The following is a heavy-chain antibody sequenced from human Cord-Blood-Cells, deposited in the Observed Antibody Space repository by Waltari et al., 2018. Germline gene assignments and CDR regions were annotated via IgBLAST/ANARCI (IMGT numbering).Heavy chain of an antibody. Sequence: QVQLVQSGAAVKKPGASVKVSCKDSGYTFTSYGLRWVRQAPGKGLEWMGWISAYNGNTNYAQKLQGRVTMTTDTSTSTAYMELRSLRSDDTAVYYCARDRAARPDWFDPWGQGTLVTVSS. CDR2: ISAYNGNT. V-gene: IGHV1-18*01. CDR1: GYTFTSYG. J-gene: IGHJ5*02. D-gene: IGHD6-6*01. CDR3: ARDRAARPDWFDP.